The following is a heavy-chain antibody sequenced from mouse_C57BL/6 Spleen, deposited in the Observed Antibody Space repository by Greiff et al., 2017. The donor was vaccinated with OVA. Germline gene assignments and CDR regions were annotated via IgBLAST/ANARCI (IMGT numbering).Heavy chain of an antibody. CDR3: ARSNYGSSYGGFAY. J-gene: IGHJ3*01. D-gene: IGHD1-1*01. Sequence: QVQLQQPGAELVKPGASVKMSCKASGYTFTSYWITWVKQRPGHGLEWIGDIYPGSGSTNYNEKFKIKATLTVATASSTADMQLSSLTSEDAAVYYCARSNYGSSYGGFAYWGQGTLVTVSA. CDR2: IYPGSGST. V-gene: IGHV1-55*01. CDR1: GYTFTSYW.